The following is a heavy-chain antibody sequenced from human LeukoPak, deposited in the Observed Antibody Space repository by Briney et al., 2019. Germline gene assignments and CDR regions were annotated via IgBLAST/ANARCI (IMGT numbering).Heavy chain of an antibody. Sequence: SETLSLTCTVSGYSISSGYYWGWIRQPPGKGLEWIGSIYHSGSTYYNPSLKSRVTISVDTSKNQFSLKLSSVTAADTAVYYCASRYCSSSTSCYAEDAFDIWGQGTMVTVSS. CDR2: IYHSGST. V-gene: IGHV4-38-2*02. CDR1: GYSISSGYY. J-gene: IGHJ3*02. D-gene: IGHD2-2*01. CDR3: ASRYCSSSTSCYAEDAFDI.